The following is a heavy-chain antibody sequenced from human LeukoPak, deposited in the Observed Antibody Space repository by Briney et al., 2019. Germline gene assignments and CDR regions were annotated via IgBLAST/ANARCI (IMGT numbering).Heavy chain of an antibody. CDR2: IIPILGIA. V-gene: IGHV1-69*04. J-gene: IGHJ5*02. CDR1: GYTFTSYG. CDR3: ARVVTTGWFDP. D-gene: IGHD4-11*01. Sequence: SVKVSCKASGYTFTSYGISWVRQAPGQGLEWMGRIIPILGIANYAQKFQGRVTITADKSTSTAYMELSSLRSEDTAVYYCARVVTTGWFDPWGQGTLVTVSS.